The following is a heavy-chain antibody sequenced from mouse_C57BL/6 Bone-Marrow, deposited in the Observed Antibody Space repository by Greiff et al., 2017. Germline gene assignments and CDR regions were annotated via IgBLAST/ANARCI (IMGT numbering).Heavy chain of an antibody. CDR1: GFNIKDDY. V-gene: IGHV14-4*01. J-gene: IGHJ2*01. CDR3: TTGLYYGSSYVGY. D-gene: IGHD1-1*01. CDR2: IDPENGDT. Sequence: VQLQQSGAELVRPGASVKLSCTASGFNIKDDYMHWVKQRPEQGLEWIGWIDPENGDTEYASKFQGKATITADTSSHTAYLQLSSLTSEDTAVYYCTTGLYYGSSYVGYWGQGTTLTVSS.